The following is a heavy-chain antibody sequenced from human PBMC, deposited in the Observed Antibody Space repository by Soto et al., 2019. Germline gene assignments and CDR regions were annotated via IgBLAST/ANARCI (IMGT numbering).Heavy chain of an antibody. D-gene: IGHD4-17*01. J-gene: IGHJ2*01. Sequence: QDQWVQSGAEVKKPGSSVKVSCKASGGTFSSHTFSWVRQAPGQGLEWMGRIIPALGTATYAQKFQGRVTITADESATTVYMELNSLRSEDTAVYYCARPDFGDYWYFDLWGRGTLVTVSS. CDR3: ARPDFGDYWYFDL. V-gene: IGHV1-69*08. CDR1: GGTFSSHT. CDR2: IIPALGTA.